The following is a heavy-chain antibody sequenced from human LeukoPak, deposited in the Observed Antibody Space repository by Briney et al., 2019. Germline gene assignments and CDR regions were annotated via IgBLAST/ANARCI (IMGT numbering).Heavy chain of an antibody. J-gene: IGHJ4*02. CDR3: ARDSIMTNRYYFDY. CDR1: GGTFSSYA. Sequence: EASVKVSCKASGGTFSSYAISWVRQARGQGLEWMGRIIPIFGIANYAQKFQGRVTITADKSTSTAYMELSSLRSEDTAVYYCARDSIMTNRYYFDYWGQGTLVTVSS. D-gene: IGHD1-14*01. V-gene: IGHV1-69*04. CDR2: IIPIFGIA.